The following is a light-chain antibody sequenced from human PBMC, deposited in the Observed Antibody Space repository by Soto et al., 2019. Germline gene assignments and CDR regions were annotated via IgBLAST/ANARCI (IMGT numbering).Light chain of an antibody. J-gene: IGKJ4*01. Sequence: TEAPATLSVSPLEGVTLSCGSSQGIGYTLACYQHKPGQTPRLLIYDTSARATGVPARFSGSRSGPEFTLTITSLQSEAFELYQCERSNNWTLTLRGGIXV. CDR3: ERSNNWTLT. V-gene: IGKV3-15*01. CDR1: QGIGYT. CDR2: DTS.